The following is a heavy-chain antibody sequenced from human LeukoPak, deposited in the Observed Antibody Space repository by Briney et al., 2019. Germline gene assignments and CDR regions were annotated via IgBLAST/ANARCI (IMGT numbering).Heavy chain of an antibody. J-gene: IGHJ4*02. CDR2: IWYDGSNK. V-gene: IGHV3-33*06. D-gene: IGHD7-27*01. CDR3: AKETGYFDH. Sequence: GRSLRLSCEASGFTFSSYGMHWVRQAPGKGLEWVAVIWYDGSNKYYADSVKGRFTISRDNSKNTLYLQMNSLRAEDTAVYYCAKETGYFDHWGQGTQVTVSS. CDR1: GFTFSSYG.